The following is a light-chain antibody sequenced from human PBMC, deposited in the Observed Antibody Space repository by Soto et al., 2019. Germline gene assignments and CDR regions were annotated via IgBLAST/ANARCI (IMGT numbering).Light chain of an antibody. J-gene: IGLJ3*02. Sequence: QAVVIQEPSLTVSPGGTVTLTCGSSTGAVTSGHWPYWFQQKPGQVSRVLIYDTDNRHSWTPARFSGSLLGGTPALILSGARPEEEADYYCSFSYSGIRVFGGGTKLTVL. V-gene: IGLV7-46*01. CDR2: DTD. CDR1: TGAVTSGHW. CDR3: SFSYSGIRV.